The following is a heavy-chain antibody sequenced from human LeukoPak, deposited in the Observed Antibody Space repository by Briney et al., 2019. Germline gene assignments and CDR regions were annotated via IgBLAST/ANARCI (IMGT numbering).Heavy chain of an antibody. V-gene: IGHV1-2*02. CDR2: INPNSGGT. CDR1: GYTFTGYY. J-gene: IGHJ4*02. CDR3: ATLIAAAGAVFDC. Sequence: ASVKVSCKASGYTFTGYYMHWVRQAPGQGLEWMGWINPNSGGTNYAQKSQGRVTMTRDTSISTAYMELSRLRSDDTAVYYCATLIAAAGAVFDCWGQGTLVTVSS. D-gene: IGHD6-13*01.